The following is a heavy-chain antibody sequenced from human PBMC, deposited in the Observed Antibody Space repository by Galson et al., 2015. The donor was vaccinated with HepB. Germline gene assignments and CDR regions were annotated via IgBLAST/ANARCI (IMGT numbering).Heavy chain of an antibody. CDR2: FDPKDGET. V-gene: IGHV1-24*01. D-gene: IGHD2-8*02. CDR3: AIGLWYAFDI. CDR1: GYFLSKIS. J-gene: IGHJ3*02. Sequence: SVKVSCKVSGYFLSKISMHWVRQAPGKGPEWMGGFDPKDGETIYAQNFQGGVTMTEDISTDIAYMELSSLTYEDTAVYYCAIGLWYAFDIWGQGTMVSVSS.